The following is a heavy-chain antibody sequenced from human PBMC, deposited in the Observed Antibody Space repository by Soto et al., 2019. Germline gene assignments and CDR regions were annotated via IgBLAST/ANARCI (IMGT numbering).Heavy chain of an antibody. V-gene: IGHV4-31*03. J-gene: IGHJ5*02. CDR1: GASLHIGGYY. D-gene: IGHD2-2*01. Sequence: SETLSLTCTVSGASLHIGGYYWAWMRQNPGKGLEWIGYIYYTGVTYYNPSLGSRVNISVDTSKNQFSLELTSVTAADTAVYYCSRDSSSTANWLDPWGQGLLVTVSS. CDR3: SRDSSSTANWLDP. CDR2: IYYTGVT.